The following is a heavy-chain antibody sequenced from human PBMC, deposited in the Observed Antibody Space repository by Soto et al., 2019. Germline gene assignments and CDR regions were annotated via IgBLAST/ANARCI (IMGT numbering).Heavy chain of an antibody. D-gene: IGHD2-15*01. CDR2: ISAYNGNT. CDR1: GYTFTSYG. Sequence: QVQLVQSGAEVKKPGASVKVSCKASGYTFTSYGISWVRQAPGQGLEWMGWISAYNGNTNYAQKLQGRVTMTTDTSTSTAYMEERSLRSDDTAVYYCARVYCSGGSCYLGFGWYYYYMDVWGKGTTVTVSS. J-gene: IGHJ6*03. CDR3: ARVYCSGGSCYLGFGWYYYYMDV. V-gene: IGHV1-18*01.